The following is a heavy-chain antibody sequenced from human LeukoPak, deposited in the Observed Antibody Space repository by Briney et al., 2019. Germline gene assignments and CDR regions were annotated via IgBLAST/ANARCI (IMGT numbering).Heavy chain of an antibody. CDR1: GFIFSSHG. J-gene: IGHJ4*02. V-gene: IGHV3-23*01. D-gene: IGHD6-6*01. CDR2: ISPSGDIT. CDR3: AKLGSSYFDY. Sequence: PGGSLRLSCAASGFIFSSHGMNWVRQAPGKGLEWVSGISPSGDITYYADSVKGRFTISRDNSKNTLYLQMNSLRAEDTAVYYCAKLGSSYFDYWGQGTLVTVSS.